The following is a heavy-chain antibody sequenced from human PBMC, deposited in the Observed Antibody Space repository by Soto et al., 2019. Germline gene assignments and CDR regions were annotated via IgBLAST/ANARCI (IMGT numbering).Heavy chain of an antibody. D-gene: IGHD6-13*01. Sequence: GASVKVSCKASGYTLTGYYMHWVRQAPGQGLEWMGWINPNSGGTNYAQKFQGWVTMTRDTSISTAYMELSRLRSEDTAVYYCASSIGYTEAAAGPDIWGQGTMVTVSS. V-gene: IGHV1-2*04. J-gene: IGHJ3*02. CDR2: INPNSGGT. CDR3: ASSIGYTEAAAGPDI. CDR1: GYTLTGYY.